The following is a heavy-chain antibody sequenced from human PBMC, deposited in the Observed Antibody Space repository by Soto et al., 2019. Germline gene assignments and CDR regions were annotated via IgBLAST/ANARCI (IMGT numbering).Heavy chain of an antibody. Sequence: QVQLVQSGAEVKKPGSSVKVSCKASGGTFSSYTISWVRQAPGQGLEWMGRIIPILGIANYAQKFQGRVTITAEKSTSTAYMELSSLRSEDTAVYYCARGGGDGSNWGGYWGQGTLVTVSS. J-gene: IGHJ4*02. CDR2: IIPILGIA. V-gene: IGHV1-69*02. CDR3: ARGGGDGSNWGGY. D-gene: IGHD2-21*01. CDR1: GGTFSSYT.